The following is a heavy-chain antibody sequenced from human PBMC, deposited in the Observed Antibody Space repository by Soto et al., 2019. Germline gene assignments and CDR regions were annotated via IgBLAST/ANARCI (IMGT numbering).Heavy chain of an antibody. CDR3: ARDLECSGGISHCGFDY. D-gene: IGHD2-15*01. CDR1: GGSISSGGYY. V-gene: IGHV4-31*03. J-gene: IGHJ4*02. Sequence: QVQLQESGPGLVKPSQTLSLTCTVSGGSISSGGYYWSWIRQHPGKGLEWIGYIYYSGSTYYNPSLKSRVTISVDTSKNLFSLKLSSVTAAYTAVYYCARDLECSGGISHCGFDYWGQGTLVTVSS. CDR2: IYYSGST.